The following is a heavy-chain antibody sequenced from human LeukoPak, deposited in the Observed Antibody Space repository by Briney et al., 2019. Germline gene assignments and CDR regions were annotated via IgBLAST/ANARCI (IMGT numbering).Heavy chain of an antibody. CDR2: IYHSGST. CDR1: GYSISSGYY. V-gene: IGHV4-38-2*02. D-gene: IGHD6-19*01. Sequence: PSETLSLTCTVSGYSISSGYYWGWIRQPPGKGLEWIGSIYHSGSTYYNPSLKSRVTISVDTSKNQFSLKLSSVTAADTAVYYCARRGLYSSGSNYFDYWGQGTLVTVSS. CDR3: ARRGLYSSGSNYFDY. J-gene: IGHJ4*02.